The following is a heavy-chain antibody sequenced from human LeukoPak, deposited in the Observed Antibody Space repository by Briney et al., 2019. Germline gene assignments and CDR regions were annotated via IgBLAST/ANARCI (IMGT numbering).Heavy chain of an antibody. Sequence: GGSLRLSCAASGFTFSNYGMNWVRQAPGKGLEWVSYISSSSSTIYYADSVKGRFTISRDNAKNSLYLQMNSLRAEDTAVYYCARFRVRGVIKGFDYWGQGTLVTVSS. V-gene: IGHV3-48*01. D-gene: IGHD3-10*01. CDR1: GFTFSNYG. CDR3: ARFRVRGVIKGFDY. J-gene: IGHJ4*02. CDR2: ISSSSSTI.